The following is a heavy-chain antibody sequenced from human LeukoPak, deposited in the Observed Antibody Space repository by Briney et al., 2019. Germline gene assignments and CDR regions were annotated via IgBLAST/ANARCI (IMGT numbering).Heavy chain of an antibody. D-gene: IGHD3-3*01. V-gene: IGHV1-8*01. CDR1: GYTFTSYD. Sequence: ASVKVSCKASGYTFTSYDINWVRQATGQGLEWMGWMDPNSGNTGYAQKFQGRVTMTRNTSISTAYMELSSLRSEDTDVYYCARISTPVRRITIFGVVTENWFDPWGQGTLVTVSS. J-gene: IGHJ5*02. CDR2: MDPNSGNT. CDR3: ARISTPVRRITIFGVVTENWFDP.